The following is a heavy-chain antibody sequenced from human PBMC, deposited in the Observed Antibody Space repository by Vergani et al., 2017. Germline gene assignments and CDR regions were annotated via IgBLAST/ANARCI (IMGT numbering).Heavy chain of an antibody. J-gene: IGHJ4*02. CDR2: INTSDGGS. Sequence: QVQLVQSGAEVKKPGSSVKVSCKASGGTFSSYAISWVRQAPGQGLEWMGRINTSDGGSSYGQKFQGRVSMTRDASTSTVYMELSNVRPDDTALYYCTRGDMVRGVDFDYWGQGTLVTVSS. CDR3: TRGDMVRGVDFDY. CDR1: GGTFSSYA. D-gene: IGHD3-10*01. V-gene: IGHV1-46*03.